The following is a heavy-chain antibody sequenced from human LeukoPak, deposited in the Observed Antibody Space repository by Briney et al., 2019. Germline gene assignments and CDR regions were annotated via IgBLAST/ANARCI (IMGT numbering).Heavy chain of an antibody. CDR2: FDPEDGET. J-gene: IGHJ5*02. Sequence: ASVKVSCKVSGYTLTELSMHWVRQAPGKGLEWMGGFDPEDGETIYAQKLQGRVTMTEDTSTDTAYMELSSLRSEDTAVYYCATDYSLYCSSTSCYFSWGQGTLVTVSS. CDR3: ATDYSLYCSSTSCYFS. D-gene: IGHD2-2*01. V-gene: IGHV1-24*01. CDR1: GYTLTELS.